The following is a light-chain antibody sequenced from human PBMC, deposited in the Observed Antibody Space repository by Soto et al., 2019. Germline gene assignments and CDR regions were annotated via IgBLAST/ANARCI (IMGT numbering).Light chain of an antibody. Sequence: QSVLAQPACVSSSPGQSITISCTRTSSDVGGYNYVSLYQQHPGKAPKLMIYEVSNRPSGVSNRFSGSKSGNTVSLTISGLQAEDEADYYCSSYTSSSTYVFGTGTKVTVL. V-gene: IGLV2-14*01. CDR3: SSYTSSSTYV. CDR2: EVS. J-gene: IGLJ1*01. CDR1: SSDVGGYNY.